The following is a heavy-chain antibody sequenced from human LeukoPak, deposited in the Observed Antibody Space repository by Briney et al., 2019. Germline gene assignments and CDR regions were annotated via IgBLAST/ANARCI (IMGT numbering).Heavy chain of an antibody. D-gene: IGHD2-21*02. CDR2: IIPIFGIA. J-gene: IGHJ5*02. CDR1: GGTLSSYA. Sequence: SVKVSCKASGGTLSSYAISWVRQAPGQGLEWMGRIIPIFGIANYAQKFQGRVTITADKSMSTAYMELSSLRSEDTAVYYCARVGGQAYCGGDCYYNWFDPWGQGTLVTVSS. V-gene: IGHV1-69*04. CDR3: ARVGGQAYCGGDCYYNWFDP.